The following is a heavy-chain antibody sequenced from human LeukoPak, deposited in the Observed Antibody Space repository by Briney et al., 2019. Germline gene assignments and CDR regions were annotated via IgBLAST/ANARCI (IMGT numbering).Heavy chain of an antibody. V-gene: IGHV1-8*01. CDR2: MNPNSGNT. D-gene: IGHD2-2*01. CDR3: ARAYCSSTSCRPDYGMDV. CDR1: GYTFTSYD. Sequence: ASVKVSCKASGYTFTSYDINWVRQATGQGLEWMGWMNPNSGNTGYAQKFQGRVTMTRNTSISTAYMELSSLRSEDTAVYYCARAYCSSTSCRPDYGMDVWGQGTTVTVSS. J-gene: IGHJ6*02.